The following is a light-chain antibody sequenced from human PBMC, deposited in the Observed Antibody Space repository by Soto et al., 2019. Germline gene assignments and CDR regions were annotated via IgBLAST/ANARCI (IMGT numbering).Light chain of an antibody. J-gene: IGKJ1*01. CDR2: DAS. Sequence: QLTQSPSTLSASVGDRVTITCRASQSISSWLAWYQQKPGKAPKLLIYDASSLESGVPSRFSGSGSGTEFTLTISSLQPDDFATYYCQQYNTYSETFGQGTKVDIK. V-gene: IGKV1-5*01. CDR3: QQYNTYSET. CDR1: QSISSW.